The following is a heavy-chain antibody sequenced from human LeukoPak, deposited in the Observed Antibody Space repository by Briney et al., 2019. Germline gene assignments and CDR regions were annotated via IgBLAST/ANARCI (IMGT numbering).Heavy chain of an antibody. Sequence: SETLSLTCDVSGGSISNTNWWSWVRQPPGQGLEWIGEVSLAGQTNYNPSLNGRVTMSLDESSNQLSLKLSSVTAADTAVYYCAVHLYGGNAENDYWGQGTLVTVSS. CDR3: AVHLYGGNAENDY. CDR2: VSLAGQT. D-gene: IGHD4-23*01. CDR1: GGSISNTNW. J-gene: IGHJ4*02. V-gene: IGHV4-4*02.